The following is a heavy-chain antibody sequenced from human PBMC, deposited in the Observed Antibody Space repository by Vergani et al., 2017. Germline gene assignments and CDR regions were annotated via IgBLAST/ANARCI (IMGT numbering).Heavy chain of an antibody. CDR1: GGSFNTYY. Sequence: QVQLEESGPGLVKPSETLSLTCTVSGGSFNTYYWSWIRQSPGKGLEWIGYIYSTGSTNYKPSLNSRVTMSVDTSKNQFSLKLRSVTAADTAVYFCARVMYRDEASTGYRLEGMDIWGQGTMVTISS. CDR3: ARVMYRDEASTGYRLEGMDI. CDR2: IYSTGST. V-gene: IGHV4-59*13. D-gene: IGHD3-9*01. J-gene: IGHJ6*02.